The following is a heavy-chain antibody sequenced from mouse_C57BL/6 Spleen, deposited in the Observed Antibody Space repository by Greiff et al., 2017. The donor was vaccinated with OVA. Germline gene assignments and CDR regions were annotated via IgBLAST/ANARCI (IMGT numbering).Heavy chain of an antibody. CDR1: GYTFTSYW. J-gene: IGHJ2*01. Sequence: VQLQQPGAELVKPGASVKMSCKASGYTFTSYWITWVKQRPGQGLEWIGDIYHGSGSTNYNEKFKSKATLTVDTSSSTAYMQLSSLTSEDSAVYYCARTQLRLPLFDYWGQGTTLTVSS. CDR2: IYHGSGST. CDR3: ARTQLRLPLFDY. D-gene: IGHD3-2*02. V-gene: IGHV1-55*01.